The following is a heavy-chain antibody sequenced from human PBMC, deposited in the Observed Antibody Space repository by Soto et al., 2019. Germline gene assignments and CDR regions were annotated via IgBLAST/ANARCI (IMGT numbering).Heavy chain of an antibody. CDR2: ISHDGGIK. CDR3: ARGDYALDV. V-gene: IGHV3-30-3*01. CDR1: GFPFTSYA. Sequence: QVQLVESGGGVVQPGRSLTLSCAASGFPFTSYAIHWVRQAPGKGLEWVAVISHDGGIKHYADPVKGRFTISRDNSKNPLYLQMNSLRGEDTAAYPCARGDYALDVCGHGSTVSVAS. J-gene: IGHJ6*02. D-gene: IGHD4-17*01.